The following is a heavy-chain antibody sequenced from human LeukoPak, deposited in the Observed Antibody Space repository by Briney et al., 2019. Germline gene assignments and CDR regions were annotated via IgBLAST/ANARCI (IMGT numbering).Heavy chain of an antibody. V-gene: IGHV3-53*05. CDR3: ARDPRDGYGHFDY. D-gene: IGHD5-24*01. CDR2: IYSDGDT. CDR1: GFTFNGNH. Sequence: GSLRLSCVVSGFTFNGNHMNWVRQAPGKGLEWVPVIYSDGDTYYADSVKGRLTISRDNSKNTLYLQMKSLQPEDTAVYYCARDPRDGYGHFDYWGQGTLVTVSS. J-gene: IGHJ4*02.